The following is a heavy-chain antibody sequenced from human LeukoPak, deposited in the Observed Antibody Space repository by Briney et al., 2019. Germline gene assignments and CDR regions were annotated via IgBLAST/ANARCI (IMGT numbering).Heavy chain of an antibody. CDR2: IYHSGST. Sequence: PSGTLSLTCAVSGGSISSSNWWSWVRQPPGKGLEWIGEIYHSGSTNYNPSLKSRVTISVDKSKNQFSLKLSSVTAADTAVYYCARDRDDFWSGYSIGATPIYYYYMDVWGKGTTVTVSS. CDR3: ARDRDDFWSGYSIGATPIYYYYMDV. J-gene: IGHJ6*03. V-gene: IGHV4-4*02. D-gene: IGHD3-3*01. CDR1: GGSISSSNW.